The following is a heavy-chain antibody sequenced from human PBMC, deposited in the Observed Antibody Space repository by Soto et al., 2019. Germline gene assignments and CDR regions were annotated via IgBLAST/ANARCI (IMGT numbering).Heavy chain of an antibody. CDR2: IYYSGST. V-gene: IGHV4-30-4*01. CDR1: GGSISDYY. CDR3: ARVRYNWNYVDY. J-gene: IGHJ4*02. Sequence: PSETLSLTCTVSGGSISDYYWSWIRQPPGKGLEWIGYIYYSGSTYYNPSLKSRVTISVDTSKNQFSLKLSSVTAADTAVYYCARVRYNWNYVDYWGQGTLVTVSS. D-gene: IGHD1-7*01.